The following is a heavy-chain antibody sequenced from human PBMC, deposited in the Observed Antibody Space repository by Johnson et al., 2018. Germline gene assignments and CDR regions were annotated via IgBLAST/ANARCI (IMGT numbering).Heavy chain of an antibody. CDR3: ARDPSVGNRFYYYTDV. J-gene: IGHJ6*03. CDR1: GFTFSNYA. V-gene: IGHV3-48*01. Sequence: VQLVQSGGDLIQPGGSLRLSCAVSGFTFSNYAMNWVRQVPGKGLEWVSYISGSSSNIHYADSAKGRLTVSRDNAKNSLYLQMNNLGAEDTAVYYCARDPSVGNRFYYYTDVWGKGTTVTVSS. CDR2: ISGSSSNI. D-gene: IGHD1-26*01.